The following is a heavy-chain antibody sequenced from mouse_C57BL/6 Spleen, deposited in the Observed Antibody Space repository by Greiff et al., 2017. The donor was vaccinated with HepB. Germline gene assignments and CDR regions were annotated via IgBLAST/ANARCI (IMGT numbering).Heavy chain of an antibody. J-gene: IGHJ4*01. Sequence: VQLQQSGPELVKPGASVKISCKASGYTFTDYYMNWVKQSHGKSLEWIGDINPNNGGTSYNQKFKGKATLTVDKSSSTAYMELRSLTSEDSAVYYCAKAQATVMDYWGQGTSVTVSS. D-gene: IGHD3-2*02. CDR1: GYTFTDYY. V-gene: IGHV1-26*01. CDR3: AKAQATVMDY. CDR2: INPNNGGT.